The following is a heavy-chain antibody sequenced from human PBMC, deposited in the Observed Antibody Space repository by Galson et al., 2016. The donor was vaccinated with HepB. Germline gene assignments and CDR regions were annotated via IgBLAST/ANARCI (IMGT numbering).Heavy chain of an antibody. D-gene: IGHD5-12*01. V-gene: IGHV1-18*01. CDR1: GYVFRSYG. Sequence: SVTVSCKASGYVFRSYGISWVRQAPGQGLEWMGWISTYNGNTHYAQTFQGRVTLTTDTSTSAAYKELRSLRSDDTAVYYWARAEELCSGYSCYYNGFDPWGQGTLVTVSS. CDR3: ARAEELCSGYSCYYNGFDP. CDR2: ISTYNGNT. J-gene: IGHJ5*02.